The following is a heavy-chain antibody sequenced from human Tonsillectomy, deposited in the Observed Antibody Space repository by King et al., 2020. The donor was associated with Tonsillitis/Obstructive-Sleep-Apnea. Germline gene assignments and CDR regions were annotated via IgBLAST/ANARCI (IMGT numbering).Heavy chain of an antibody. CDR2: ISVDNGDT. CDR3: AREGLFEY. V-gene: IGHV1-18*01. Sequence: QLVQSGAEVKKPGASVKVSCKASGYTFTNYDINWVRQAPGQGLEWMGWISVDNGDTNYAQKFQGRVTMTTDTSTSTAYMELRSLRSDDTAVHYCAREGLFEYWGQGTLVTVSS. CDR1: GYTFTNYD. J-gene: IGHJ4*02. D-gene: IGHD6-19*01.